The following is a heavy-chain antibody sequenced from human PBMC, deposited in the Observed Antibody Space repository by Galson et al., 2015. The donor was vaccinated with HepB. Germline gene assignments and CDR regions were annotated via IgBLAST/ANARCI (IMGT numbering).Heavy chain of an antibody. Sequence: QSGAEVKKPGESLRISCKGSGYSFTSYWINWVRQMPGKGLEWMGRLDPSGYYSNYSPSSPGHVSIAAARSITTAYLQWSSLKASDSAIYYCARLKGLPLGTYCSGPSCLHGPPYYFGMDVWGQGTTVTVSS. V-gene: IGHV5-10-1*01. CDR3: ARLKGLPLGTYCSGPSCLHGPPYYFGMDV. J-gene: IGHJ6*02. CDR1: GYSFTSYW. D-gene: IGHD2-15*01. CDR2: LDPSGYYS.